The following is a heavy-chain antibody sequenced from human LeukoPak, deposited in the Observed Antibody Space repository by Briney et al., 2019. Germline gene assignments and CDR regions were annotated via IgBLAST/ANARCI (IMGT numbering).Heavy chain of an antibody. J-gene: IGHJ6*02. CDR2: FNTYTGNP. D-gene: IGHD3-22*01. CDR1: GYSFTTYG. Sequence: ASVKVSCKASGYSFTTYGMNWVPQAPGQGLEWMGWFNTYTGNPTYAQGFTGRFVFSMDTSASTAYLQISSLKAEDMAMYYCARSPYYDSSGYYFGYYGVDVWGQGTTVTVSS. CDR3: ARSPYYDSSGYYFGYYGVDV. V-gene: IGHV7-81*01.